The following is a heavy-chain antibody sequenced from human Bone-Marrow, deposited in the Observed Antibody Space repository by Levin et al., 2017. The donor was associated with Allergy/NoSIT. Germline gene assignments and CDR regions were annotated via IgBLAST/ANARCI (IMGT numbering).Heavy chain of an antibody. CDR1: GGSFRGYY. Sequence: SQTLSLTCAVYGGSFRGYYWSWIRQPPGKGLEWIGEINHSGSTNYNPSLKSRVTISVDTSKNQFSLKLSSVTAADTAVYYCARHAYAGVGVDQIWGQGTMVTVSS. CDR3: ARHAYAGVGVDQI. J-gene: IGHJ3*02. CDR2: INHSGST. D-gene: IGHD3-3*01. V-gene: IGHV4-34*01.